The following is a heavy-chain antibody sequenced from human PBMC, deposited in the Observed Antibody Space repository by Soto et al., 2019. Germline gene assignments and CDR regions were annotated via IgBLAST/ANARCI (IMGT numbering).Heavy chain of an antibody. CDR2: ITGSGKDT. CDR3: ARVQLVGTSSYSCGMDG. Sequence: GGSLRLSGATSGFTFSNYGINWVREAPGKGLESVASITGSGKDTFYRDSVKGRFTISRDNAESSLVLQMNSLTVDDTAVYHCARVQLVGTSSYSCGMDGCGPGTTVTVCS. CDR1: GFTFSNYG. V-gene: IGHV3-21*01. J-gene: IGHJ6*02. D-gene: IGHD6-6*01.